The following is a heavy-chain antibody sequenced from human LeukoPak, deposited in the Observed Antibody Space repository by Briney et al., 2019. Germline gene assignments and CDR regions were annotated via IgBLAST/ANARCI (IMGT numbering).Heavy chain of an antibody. Sequence: PGGSLRLSCAASGFTFSSYGMYWVRQAPGKGLEWVAVISYDGSNKYYADSVKGRFAISRGNSKNTLYLQMNSPRAEDTAVYYCAKDRDFWSGYRYYFDYWGQGTPVTVST. CDR3: AKDRDFWSGYRYYFDY. D-gene: IGHD3-3*01. J-gene: IGHJ4*02. CDR1: GFTFSSYG. CDR2: ISYDGSNK. V-gene: IGHV3-30*18.